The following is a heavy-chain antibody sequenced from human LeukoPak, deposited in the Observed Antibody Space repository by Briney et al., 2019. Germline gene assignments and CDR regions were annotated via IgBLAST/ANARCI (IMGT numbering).Heavy chain of an antibody. Sequence: PSETLSLTCAVSGGSISSSNWWSWVRQPPGKGLEWIGEIYHSGSTNYNPSLKSRVTISVDKSKNQFSLRLSSVTATDTAVYYCARDFFSITGTTVDAFDIWGQGTMVTVSS. CDR2: IYHSGST. CDR3: ARDFFSITGTTVDAFDI. CDR1: GGSISSSNW. V-gene: IGHV4-4*02. J-gene: IGHJ3*02. D-gene: IGHD1-7*01.